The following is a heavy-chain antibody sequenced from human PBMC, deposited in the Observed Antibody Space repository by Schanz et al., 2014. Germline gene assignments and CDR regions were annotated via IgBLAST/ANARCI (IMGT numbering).Heavy chain of an antibody. J-gene: IGHJ2*01. CDR3: ANKRFVPHAHQFDL. D-gene: IGHD3-16*01. Sequence: SSVFTFGVYSMTLVRQAPGRGLEWLSGISATGVMTYYADSVKGRFTLSRERSTTTLYLQMNGMRAEDTDIYRSANKRFVPHAHQFDLW. CDR2: ISATGVMT. CDR1: VFTFGVYS. V-gene: IGHV3-23*01.